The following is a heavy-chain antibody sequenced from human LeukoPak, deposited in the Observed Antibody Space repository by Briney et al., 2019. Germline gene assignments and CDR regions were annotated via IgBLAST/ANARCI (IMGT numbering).Heavy chain of an antibody. D-gene: IGHD5-18*01. CDR3: ARDGYSFGSLDY. CDR2: ISYSGST. V-gene: IGHV4-59*12. Sequence: PSETLSLTCTVSGGSISSYYWSWIRQPPGKGLEWIGYISYSGSTDYNPSLKSRVTISLDTSKNQFSLRLSSVTAADTAVYYCARDGYSFGSLDYWGQGTLVTVSS. CDR1: GGSISSYY. J-gene: IGHJ4*02.